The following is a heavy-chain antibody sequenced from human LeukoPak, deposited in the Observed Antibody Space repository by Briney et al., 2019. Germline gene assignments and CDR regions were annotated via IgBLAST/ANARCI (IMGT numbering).Heavy chain of an antibody. Sequence: SETLSLTCTVSGGSISSSSYYWGWIRQPPGKGLEWIGSIYYSGSTYYNPSRKSRVTISVDTSKNQFSLKLSSVTAADTAVYYCARLPTVTFFDYWGQGTLVTVSS. J-gene: IGHJ4*02. CDR2: IYYSGST. CDR1: GGSISSSSYY. V-gene: IGHV4-39*01. CDR3: ARLPTVTFFDY. D-gene: IGHD4-17*01.